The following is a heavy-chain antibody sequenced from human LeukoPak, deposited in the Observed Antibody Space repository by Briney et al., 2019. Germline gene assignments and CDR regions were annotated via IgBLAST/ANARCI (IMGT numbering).Heavy chain of an antibody. J-gene: IGHJ4*02. CDR1: GCTYSSCA. CDR3: ARVLSGSYDNYFDY. D-gene: IGHD1-26*01. CDR2: ISGGAATT. V-gene: IGHV3-23*01. Sequence: GGSLRLSCAASGCTYSSCAMSWVRQAPGKGLEWVSTISGGAATTYYADSVKGRFTISRDNSKNTLYLQMNSLKAEDAAVYYCARVLSGSYDNYFDYWGREPWSPSPQ.